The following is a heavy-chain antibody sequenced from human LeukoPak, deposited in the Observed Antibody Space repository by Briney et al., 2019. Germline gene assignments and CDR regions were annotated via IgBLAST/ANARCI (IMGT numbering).Heavy chain of an antibody. CDR3: TGSFGELTFFDY. D-gene: IGHD3-10*01. J-gene: IGHJ4*02. CDR2: IKSKTDGGTT. CDR1: GFTFSNAW. Sequence: GGSLRLSCAASGFTFSNAWMSWVRQAPGKGLEWVGRIKSKTDGGTTDYAAPVKGRFTISRDDSKSIAYLQMNSLKTEDTAVYYCTGSFGELTFFDYWGLGTLVTVSS. V-gene: IGHV3-15*01.